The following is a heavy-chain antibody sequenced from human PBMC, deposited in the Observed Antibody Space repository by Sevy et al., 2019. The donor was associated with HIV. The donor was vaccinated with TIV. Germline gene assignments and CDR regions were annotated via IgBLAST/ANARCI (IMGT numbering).Heavy chain of an antibody. CDR3: ARATYYYDSSGPYYFDY. CDR1: GLTFSNFE. CDR2: ITSSGSTI. J-gene: IGHJ4*02. V-gene: IGHV3-48*03. D-gene: IGHD3-22*01. Sequence: GGSLRLSCAASGLTFSNFEMNWVRQAPGKGLEWISYITSSGSTIYYADSVQGRFTISRDNAKNSLFLQMNSLRAEDTAVYYCARATYYYDSSGPYYFDYWGQGTLVTVSS.